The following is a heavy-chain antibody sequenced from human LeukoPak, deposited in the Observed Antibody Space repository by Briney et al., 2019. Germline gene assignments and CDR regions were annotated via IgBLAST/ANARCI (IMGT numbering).Heavy chain of an antibody. CDR2: IIPIFGTA. CDR1: GYTFTSYY. J-gene: IGHJ4*02. CDR3: GRTLGRDGYNYFNY. V-gene: IGHV1-69*13. Sequence: SVKVSCTASGYTFTSYYMHWVRQAPGQGLEWMGGIIPIFGTANYAQKFQGRVTITADESTSTAYMELSSLRSEDTAVYYCGRTLGRDGYNYFNYGGQETLVTVSS. D-gene: IGHD5-24*01.